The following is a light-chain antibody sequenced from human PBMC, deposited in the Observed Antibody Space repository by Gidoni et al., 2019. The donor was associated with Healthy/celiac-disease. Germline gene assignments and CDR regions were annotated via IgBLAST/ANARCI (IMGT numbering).Light chain of an antibody. V-gene: IGKV1-39*01. CDR2: AAS. Sequence: DSQMTQSPSSLYASVGDRVTITCRASQSISSYLTWYQQKPGKAPKLLIYAASSVQSGVPSRCSGSGSGTDVTLTISSLQPEDFATYYCQQSYSTPPFTFGPGTKVEIK. CDR1: QSISSY. J-gene: IGKJ3*01. CDR3: QQSYSTPPFT.